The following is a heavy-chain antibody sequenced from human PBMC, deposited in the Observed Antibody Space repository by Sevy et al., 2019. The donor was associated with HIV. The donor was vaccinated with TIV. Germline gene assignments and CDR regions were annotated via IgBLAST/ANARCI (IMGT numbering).Heavy chain of an antibody. V-gene: IGHV3-30*03. Sequence: GGSLRLSCAASGFSFSDYRMRWVRQAPGKGLEWVAVISYDGRNNKYNADSVKGRFTISRDNSKNTLYLQMNSLRAEDTAIYYCARDRGEILSSAFDYWGQGTLVTVSS. J-gene: IGHJ4*02. D-gene: IGHD3-16*01. CDR1: GFSFSDYR. CDR2: ISYDGRNNK. CDR3: ARDRGEILSSAFDY.